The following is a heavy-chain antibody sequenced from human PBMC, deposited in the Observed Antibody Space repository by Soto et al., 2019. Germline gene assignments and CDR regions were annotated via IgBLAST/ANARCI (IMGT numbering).Heavy chain of an antibody. D-gene: IGHD2-15*01. Sequence: GGSLRLSCAASGFTFSSHSMDWVRQAPGRELEWVSSISTSSSYIYYADSVKGRFTISRDNAKNSLYLQMNSLRAEDTAVYYCARAVYCSGGSCYSGGVYDYWGQGTLVTVSS. J-gene: IGHJ4*02. CDR2: ISTSSSYI. V-gene: IGHV3-21*01. CDR3: ARAVYCSGGSCYSGGVYDY. CDR1: GFTFSSHS.